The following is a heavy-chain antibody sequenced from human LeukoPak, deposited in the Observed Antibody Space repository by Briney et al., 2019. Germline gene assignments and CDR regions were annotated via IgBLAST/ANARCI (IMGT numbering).Heavy chain of an antibody. J-gene: IGHJ4*02. CDR3: AREELVAVAGTFY. CDR1: GFTFSSYS. CDR2: ISSSSSYI. D-gene: IGHD6-19*01. V-gene: IGHV3-21*01. Sequence: PGGSLRLSCAASGFTFSSYSMNWVRQAPGKGLEWVSSISSSSSYIYYADSVKGRFTISRDNAKNSLYLQMNSLRAEDTAVYYCAREELVAVAGTFYWGQGTLVTVSS.